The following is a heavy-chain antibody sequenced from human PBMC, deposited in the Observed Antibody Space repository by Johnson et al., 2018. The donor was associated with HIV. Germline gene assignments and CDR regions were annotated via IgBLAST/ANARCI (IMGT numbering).Heavy chain of an antibody. CDR3: ARERYTTGLYSGSYGAFDI. CDR2: ISGSGGST. D-gene: IGHD1-26*01. CDR1: GFTFSSYA. V-gene: IGHV3-23*04. J-gene: IGHJ3*02. Sequence: VQLVESGGGLVQPGGSLRLSCAASGFTFSSYAMSWVRQAPGKGLAWVSAISGSGGSTYYADSVKGRFTISRDNSKNTLYLQMNSLRAEDTAVYYCARERYTTGLYSGSYGAFDIWGLGTMVTVSS.